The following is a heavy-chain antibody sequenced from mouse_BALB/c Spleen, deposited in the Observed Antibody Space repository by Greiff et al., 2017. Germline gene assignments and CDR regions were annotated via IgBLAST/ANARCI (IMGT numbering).Heavy chain of an antibody. J-gene: IGHJ4*01. CDR3: ARRGLYYGNYYAMDY. V-gene: IGHV5-17*02. CDR2: ISSGSSTI. CDR1: GFTFSSFG. Sequence: EVQVVESGGGLVQPGGSRKLSCAASGFTFSSFGMHWVRQAPEKGLEWVAYISSGSSTIYYADTVKGRFTISRDNPKNTLFLQMTSLRSEDTAMYYCARRGLYYGNYYAMDYWGQGTSVTVSS. D-gene: IGHD2-1*01.